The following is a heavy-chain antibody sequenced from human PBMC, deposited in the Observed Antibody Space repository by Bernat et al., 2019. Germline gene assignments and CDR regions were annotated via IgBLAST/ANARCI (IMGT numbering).Heavy chain of an antibody. CDR3: ARGARYYYDSSGYYLPFDY. V-gene: IGHV3-30-3*01. J-gene: IGHJ4*02. CDR2: ISYDGSNK. CDR1: GFTFSSYA. Sequence: QVQLVESGGGVVQPGRSLRLSCAASGFTFSSYAMHWVRQAPGKGLEWVAVISYDGSNKYYADSVKSRFTISRDNSKNTLYLQMNSLRAEDTAVYYCARGARYYYDSSGYYLPFDYWGQGTLVTASS. D-gene: IGHD3-22*01.